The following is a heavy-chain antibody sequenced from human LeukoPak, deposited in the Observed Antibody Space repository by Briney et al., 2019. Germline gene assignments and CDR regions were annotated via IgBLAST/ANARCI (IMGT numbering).Heavy chain of an antibody. CDR1: GYTFTGYY. Sequence: GASVKVSCKASGYTFTGYYMHWVRQAPGQGHEWMGWINPNSGGTNYAQKFQGRVTMTRDTSISTAYMELSRLRSDDTAVYYCARVDSVGTIALDYWGQGTLVTVSS. CDR2: INPNSGGT. CDR3: ARVDSVGTIALDY. J-gene: IGHJ4*02. V-gene: IGHV1-2*02. D-gene: IGHD6-13*01.